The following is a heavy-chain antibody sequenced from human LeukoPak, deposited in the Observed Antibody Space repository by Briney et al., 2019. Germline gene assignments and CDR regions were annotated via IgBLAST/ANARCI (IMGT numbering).Heavy chain of an antibody. Sequence: PSETLSLTCAVSGYSISSGYYWGWIRQPPGKGLEWIGSIYHSGSTYYNPSLKSRVTISVDTSKNQFSLKLSSVTAADTAVYYCASETSLYDILTGYYRDREYYFDYWGQGTLVTVSS. CDR1: GYSISSGYY. CDR2: IYHSGST. D-gene: IGHD3-9*01. CDR3: ASETSLYDILTGYYRDREYYFDY. V-gene: IGHV4-38-2*01. J-gene: IGHJ4*02.